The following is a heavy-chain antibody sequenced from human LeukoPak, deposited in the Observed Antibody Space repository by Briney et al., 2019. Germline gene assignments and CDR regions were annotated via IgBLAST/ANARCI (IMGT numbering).Heavy chain of an antibody. J-gene: IGHJ5*02. D-gene: IGHD3-16*01. CDR1: GFTFSSYR. CDR2: ISKSGGYI. V-gene: IGHV3-21*01. Sequence: PGGSLRLSCAASGFTFSSYRMNWVRQAPGKGLEWVSSISKSGGYIYYGDSVKGRFTISRDNAKKSLYLEMNSLRAEDTAVYYCARDSGGSNWYDPWGQGTLVTVSS. CDR3: ARDSGGSNWYDP.